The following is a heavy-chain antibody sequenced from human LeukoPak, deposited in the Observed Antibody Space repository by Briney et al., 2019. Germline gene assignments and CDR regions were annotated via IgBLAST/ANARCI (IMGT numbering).Heavy chain of an antibody. CDR2: IKQEGSEK. Sequence: GGSLRLSCAASGFTFSTYWMTWVRKAPGKGLEWVANIKQEGSEKYYVDSVKGRFTISRDNAKNSLYLQMNSLRAEDTAVYYCARGRLTYYYDSSGYPFDYWGQGTLVTVSS. V-gene: IGHV3-7*01. CDR3: ARGRLTYYYDSSGYPFDY. CDR1: GFTFSTYW. D-gene: IGHD3-22*01. J-gene: IGHJ4*02.